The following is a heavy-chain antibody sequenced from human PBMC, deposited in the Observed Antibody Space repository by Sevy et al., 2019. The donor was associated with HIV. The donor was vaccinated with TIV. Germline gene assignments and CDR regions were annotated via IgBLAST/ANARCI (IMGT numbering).Heavy chain of an antibody. CDR1: GDSVSSNNAA. CDR3: AEGGATRFDP. D-gene: IGHD1-26*01. V-gene: IGHV6-1*01. Sequence: SQTLSLICAISGDSVSSNNAAWNWIRQSPSRGLEWLGRTYYRSKWYNDYAVSVKSRITINPDTSKNQVSLQLNSVTPEDTAVYYCAEGGATRFDPWGQGTLVTVSS. CDR2: TYYRSKWYN. J-gene: IGHJ5*02.